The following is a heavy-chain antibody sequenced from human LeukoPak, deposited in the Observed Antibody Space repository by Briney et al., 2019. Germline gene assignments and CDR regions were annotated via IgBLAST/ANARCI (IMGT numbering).Heavy chain of an antibody. Sequence: ASVKVSCKASGYTFTSYYMHWVRQAPGQGLEWMGIINPSGGSTSYAQKFQGRVTMTRDASTSTVYMELSSLRSEDTAVYYCARDPWIHPSFDYWGQGTLVTVSS. V-gene: IGHV1-46*01. D-gene: IGHD5-18*01. J-gene: IGHJ4*02. CDR1: GYTFTSYY. CDR2: INPSGGST. CDR3: ARDPWIHPSFDY.